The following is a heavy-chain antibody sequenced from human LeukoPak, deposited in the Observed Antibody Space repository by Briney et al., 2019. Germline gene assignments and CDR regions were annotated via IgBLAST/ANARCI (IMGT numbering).Heavy chain of an antibody. CDR2: IYYSGST. J-gene: IGHJ5*02. Sequence: PSETLSLTCTVSGGSISSSSYYWGWIRQPPGKGLEWIGSIYYSGSTYYNPSLKSRVTISVDTSKNQFSLKLSSVTAADTAVYYCARGRRLRHPSYNWFDPWGQGTLVTVSS. V-gene: IGHV4-39*01. D-gene: IGHD5-12*01. CDR3: ARGRRLRHPSYNWFDP. CDR1: GGSISSSSYY.